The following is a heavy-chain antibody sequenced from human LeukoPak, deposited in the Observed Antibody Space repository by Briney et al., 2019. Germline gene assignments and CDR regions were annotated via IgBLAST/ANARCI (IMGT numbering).Heavy chain of an antibody. CDR3: TRELGCSGGSCYPDY. Sequence: GASVKVSCKASGYTFSGYYIHWVRQAPGQGLEWMGRTNPKSGGTNYAQKFQGRVTMTRDTSITTAYMELSRLRSDDTAVYYCTRELGCSGGSCYPDYWGQGTLVTVSS. CDR1: GYTFSGYY. D-gene: IGHD2-15*01. CDR2: TNPKSGGT. J-gene: IGHJ4*02. V-gene: IGHV1-2*06.